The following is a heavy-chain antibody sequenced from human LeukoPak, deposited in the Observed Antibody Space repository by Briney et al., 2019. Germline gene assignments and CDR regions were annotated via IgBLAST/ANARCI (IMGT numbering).Heavy chain of an antibody. J-gene: IGHJ3*02. CDR1: GGTFSSYA. V-gene: IGHV1-69*01. CDR2: IIPIFGTA. Sequence: ASVKVSCKASGGTFSSYAISWVRQAPGQGLEWMGGIIPIFGTANYAQKFQGRVTITADESTSTAYMELSSLRSEDTAVYYCARVRGASDSSGYYYLDAFDIWGQGTMVTVSS. D-gene: IGHD3-22*01. CDR3: ARVRGASDSSGYYYLDAFDI.